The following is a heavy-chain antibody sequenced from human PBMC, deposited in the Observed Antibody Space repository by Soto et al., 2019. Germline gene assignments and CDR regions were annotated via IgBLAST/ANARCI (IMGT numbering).Heavy chain of an antibody. Sequence: QVQLVQSGAEVKKPGASVKVSCKASGYTVTSYDINWVRQATGQGLEWRGWMNPNSGNTGNAQKFQGRVTMTRNTSISTAYMELSSLRSEDPAVYYCAREAARRAFDDWCQGTLVTVSS. CDR3: AREAARRAFDD. J-gene: IGHJ4*02. V-gene: IGHV1-8*01. D-gene: IGHD6-6*01. CDR2: MNPNSGNT. CDR1: GYTVTSYD.